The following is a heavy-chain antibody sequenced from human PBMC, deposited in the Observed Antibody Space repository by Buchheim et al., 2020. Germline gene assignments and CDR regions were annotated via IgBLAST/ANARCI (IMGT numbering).Heavy chain of an antibody. V-gene: IGHV1-2*04. CDR1: GYTFTGYY. J-gene: IGHJ6*02. CDR3: ARDPLHSVAGTNGMDV. D-gene: IGHD6-19*01. CDR2: INPNSGGT. Sequence: QVQLVQSGAEVKKPGASVKVSCKASGYTFTGYYMHWVRQAPGQGLEWMGWINPNSGGTNYAQKFQGWVTMTRDTSLSPAYMELSRLSSDETAVYYCARDPLHSVAGTNGMDVWGQGTT.